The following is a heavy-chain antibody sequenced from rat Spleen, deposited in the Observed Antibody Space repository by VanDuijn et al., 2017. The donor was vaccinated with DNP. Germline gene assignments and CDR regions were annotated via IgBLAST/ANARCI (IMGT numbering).Heavy chain of an antibody. CDR3: ARDQRLQWDYFDY. D-gene: IGHD1-1*01. J-gene: IGHJ2*01. CDR1: GFTFSNYD. Sequence: EVQLVESGGGLVQPGRSLKLSCAASGFTFSNYDMAWVRQAPTKGLEWVASISTSGGSTYYRDSVKGRFTVSRDNAKNTLYLQMNSLRSEDMATYYWARDQRLQWDYFDYWGQGVMVTVSS. V-gene: IGHV5S13*01. CDR2: ISTSGGST.